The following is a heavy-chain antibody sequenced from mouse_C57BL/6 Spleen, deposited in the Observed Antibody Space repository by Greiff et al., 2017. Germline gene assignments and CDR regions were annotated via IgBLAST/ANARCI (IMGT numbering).Heavy chain of an antibody. D-gene: IGHD2-3*01. Sequence: QVQLQQPGAELVKPGASVKLSCKASGYTFTSYWMHWVKQRPGRGLEWIGRIDPNSGGTKYNEKFKSKATLTVDKPSSSAYLQLSSLTSADSAVSDCASSDGYYGNYAMDYWGQGTSVTVSS. CDR1: GYTFTSYW. V-gene: IGHV1-72*01. CDR2: IDPNSGGT. J-gene: IGHJ4*01. CDR3: ASSDGYYGNYAMDY.